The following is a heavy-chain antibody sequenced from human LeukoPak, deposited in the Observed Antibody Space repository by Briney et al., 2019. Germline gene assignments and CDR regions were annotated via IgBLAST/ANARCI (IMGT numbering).Heavy chain of an antibody. CDR3: ARLADYGNYGPREYLDF. J-gene: IGHJ4*02. Sequence: GGSLRLSCAASGFTFSWMHWVRQAPGKGLEWVSSISSSSSSIYYADSLKGRFTISRDNAKTSLYLQMNSLRAEDTAVYYCARLADYGNYGPREYLDFWGQGTLVTVS. CDR2: ISSSSSSI. CDR1: GFTFSW. D-gene: IGHD4-11*01. V-gene: IGHV3-21*01.